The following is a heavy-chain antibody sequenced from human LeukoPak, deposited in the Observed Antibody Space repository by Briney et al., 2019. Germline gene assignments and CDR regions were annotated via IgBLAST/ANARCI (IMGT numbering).Heavy chain of an antibody. CDR1: GGSFSGYY. D-gene: IGHD3-22*01. Sequence: PSETLSLTCAVFGGSFSGYYLSWIRQPPGKGLEWIGEINHSGITNYNPSLKSRVTISVDTSKNQFSLKLSSVTAADTAVYYCARGAYYYDSSGYSPSLVYWGQGTLVTVSS. CDR2: INHSGIT. CDR3: ARGAYYYDSSGYSPSLVY. V-gene: IGHV4-34*01. J-gene: IGHJ4*02.